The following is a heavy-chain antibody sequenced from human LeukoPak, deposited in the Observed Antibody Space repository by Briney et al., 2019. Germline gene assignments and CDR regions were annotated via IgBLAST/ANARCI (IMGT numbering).Heavy chain of an antibody. CDR3: ARRAGAYSHPYDY. V-gene: IGHV1-8*03. D-gene: IGHD4/OR15-4a*01. J-gene: IGHJ4*02. CDR2: MNPNSGNT. CDR1: GYTFTSYD. Sequence: GASVKVSCKASGYTFTSYDINWVRQATGQGLEWMGWMNPNSGNTGYAQKFQGRVTITRNTSISTAYMELSSLRAEDTAVYYCARRAGAYSHPYDYWGQGTLVTVSS.